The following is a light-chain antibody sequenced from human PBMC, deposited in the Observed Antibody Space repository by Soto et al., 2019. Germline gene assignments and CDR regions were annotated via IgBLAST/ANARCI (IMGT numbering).Light chain of an antibody. J-gene: IGKJ4*01. CDR3: QQSYSNPT. Sequence: DIQLTQSPSSLSASVGDRVTITCRASQSISSYLNWYRQKPGKAPKLLIYGASSLQSGVPSRFSGRGSGTDLTLTISSLQPEDFATYYCQQSYSNPTFGGGTKVEIK. CDR1: QSISSY. CDR2: GAS. V-gene: IGKV1-39*01.